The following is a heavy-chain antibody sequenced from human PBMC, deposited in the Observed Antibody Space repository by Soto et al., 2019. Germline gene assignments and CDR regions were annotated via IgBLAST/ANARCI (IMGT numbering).Heavy chain of an antibody. CDR1: GFTFSNAW. Sequence: GGSLRLSCAASGFTFSNAWMNWVRQAPGKGLEWVGRIKSKTDGGTTDYAAPVKGRFTISRDDSKNTLYLQMNSLKTEDTAVYYCTTDPDCSSTSYYHWPYGMDVWGQGTTVTVSS. CDR2: IKSKTDGGTT. V-gene: IGHV3-15*07. CDR3: TTDPDCSSTSYYHWPYGMDV. J-gene: IGHJ6*02. D-gene: IGHD2-2*01.